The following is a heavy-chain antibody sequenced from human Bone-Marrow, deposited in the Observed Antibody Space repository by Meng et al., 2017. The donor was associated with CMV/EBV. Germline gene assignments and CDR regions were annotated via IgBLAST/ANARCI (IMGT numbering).Heavy chain of an antibody. CDR3: VRMGRVIATL. J-gene: IGHJ4*02. CDR2: ISASGDDT. Sequence: EVQLLESGGNLVQPGGSLRLSCATSGFTFTDYAMNWVRQAPGKGLEWVSAISASGDDTYYADSVKGRFTISRDDSKSTLNLQMNNLGAEDTAVYYCVRMGRVIATLWGQGTLVTVSS. D-gene: IGHD2-21*01. V-gene: IGHV3-23*01. CDR1: GFTFTDYA.